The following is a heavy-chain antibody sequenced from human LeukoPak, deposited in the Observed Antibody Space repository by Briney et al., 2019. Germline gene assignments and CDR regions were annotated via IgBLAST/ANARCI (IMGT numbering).Heavy chain of an antibody. D-gene: IGHD6-13*01. V-gene: IGHV3-21*01. CDR1: GFTFSSYS. CDR2: ISSSSSYI. J-gene: IGHJ4*02. CDR3: ARDIAAAGLDY. Sequence: GGSLRLSCAASGFTFSSYSMNWVRQAPGKGLEWVSSISSSSSYIYYADSVKGRCTISRDNAKNSLYLQVNSLRAEDTAVYYCARDIAAAGLDYWGQGTLVTVSS.